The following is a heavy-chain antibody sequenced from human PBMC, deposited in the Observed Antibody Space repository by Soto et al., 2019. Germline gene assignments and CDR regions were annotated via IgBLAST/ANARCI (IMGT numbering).Heavy chain of an antibody. D-gene: IGHD6-19*01. J-gene: IGHJ5*02. V-gene: IGHV1-69*12. CDR1: GGTFSCYA. CDR3: ARALKQGYSSGWYRNWFDP. CDR2: IIPIFGTA. Sequence: QVQLVQSGAEVKKPGSSVKVSCKASGGTFSCYAISWVRQAPGQGLEWMGGIIPIFGTANYAQKFQGRVTITADESTSTAYMELSSLRSEDTAVYYCARALKQGYSSGWYRNWFDPWGQGTLVTVSS.